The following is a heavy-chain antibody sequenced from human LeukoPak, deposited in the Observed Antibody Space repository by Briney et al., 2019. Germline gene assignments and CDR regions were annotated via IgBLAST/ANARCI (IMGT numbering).Heavy chain of an antibody. J-gene: IGHJ3*01. Sequence: SVKVSCKASGISFPTSAVQWVRQARGQRLEWMGWIVLGSDNTDYAQKFQQRATFTRDMSTTTAYMELSSLRSDDTAVYYCAAGSDLYGFDLWGQGTMVTVSS. CDR3: AAGSDLYGFDL. CDR2: IVLGSDNT. V-gene: IGHV1-58*01. CDR1: GISFPTSA.